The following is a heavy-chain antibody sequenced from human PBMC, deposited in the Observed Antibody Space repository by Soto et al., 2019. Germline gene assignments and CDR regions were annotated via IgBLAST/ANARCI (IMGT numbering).Heavy chain of an antibody. CDR1: GFSFSTYS. CDR2: ISTTSTYI. Sequence: DVQLVESGGGLVKPGGSLRLSCAASGFSFSTYSMNWVRQAPGKGLEWVSSISTTSTYIYYADSVKGRFTISRDNANNSLYLQMSSLRAEDTAVYYCASYGSSYGGHFWGQGTLVTVSS. CDR3: ASYGSSYGGHF. D-gene: IGHD5-18*01. V-gene: IGHV3-21*01. J-gene: IGHJ4*02.